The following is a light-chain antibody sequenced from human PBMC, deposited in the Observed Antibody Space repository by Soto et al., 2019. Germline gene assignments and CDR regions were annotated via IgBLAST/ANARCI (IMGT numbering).Light chain of an antibody. J-gene: IGKJ5*01. CDR3: QQYGIFPIT. CDR2: GAS. CDR1: QSVSSSS. V-gene: IGKV3-20*01. Sequence: EIVLTQSPGTLSLSPGERATLSCRASQSVSSSSLAWYQQKPGQAPRLLIYGASSRATGIPDRFSGSGSGTDFTLTISRLEPEDFAVYYCQQYGIFPITFGQGTRLEIK.